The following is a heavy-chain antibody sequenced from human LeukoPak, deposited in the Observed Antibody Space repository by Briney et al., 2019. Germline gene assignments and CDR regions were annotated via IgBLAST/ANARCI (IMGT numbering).Heavy chain of an antibody. CDR1: GGSISSYY. Sequence: SETLSLTCTVSGGSISSYYWSWIRQPAGKGLEWIGRIYTSGSTNYNPSLKSRVTMSVDTSKNQFSLKLSSVTAADTAVYYCATESYYYYYYYMDVWGKGTTVTVSS. CDR3: ATESYYYYYYYMDV. V-gene: IGHV4-4*07. J-gene: IGHJ6*03. CDR2: IYTSGST.